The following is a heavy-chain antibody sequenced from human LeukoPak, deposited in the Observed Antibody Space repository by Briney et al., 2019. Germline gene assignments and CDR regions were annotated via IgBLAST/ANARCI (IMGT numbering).Heavy chain of an antibody. V-gene: IGHV4-59*01. CDR1: GGSISSYY. CDR2: IYYGGST. CDR3: ARDGDYGEYYFDY. J-gene: IGHJ4*02. Sequence: PSETLSLTCTVSGGSISSYYWSWIRQPPGKGLEWIGYIYYGGSTNYNPSLKSRVTISVDTSKNQFSLKLSSVTAADTAVYYCARDGDYGEYYFDYWGQGTLVTVSS. D-gene: IGHD4-17*01.